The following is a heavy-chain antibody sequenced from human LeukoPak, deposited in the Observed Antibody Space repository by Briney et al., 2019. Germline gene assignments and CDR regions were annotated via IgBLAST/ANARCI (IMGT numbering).Heavy chain of an antibody. J-gene: IGHJ3*02. Sequence: ASVKVSCKASGYTFTTYYMHWVRQAPGQGLEWMRTINPSGGSTTYAQKFQGRVTMTRDTSTSTVYMDLSSLRSEDTAVYYCARQKVEWELLPWSAFDIWGQGTMVTVSS. CDR3: ARQKVEWELLPWSAFDI. CDR1: GYTFTTYY. CDR2: INPSGGST. V-gene: IGHV1-46*01. D-gene: IGHD1-26*01.